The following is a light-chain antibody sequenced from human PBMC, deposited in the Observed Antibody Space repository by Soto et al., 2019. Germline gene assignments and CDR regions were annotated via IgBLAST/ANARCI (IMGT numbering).Light chain of an antibody. Sequence: QSVLTQPPSASGTPGQRVTISCSGSSSNIGSNTVNWYQQLPGAAPRLLMYSNNQRPSGVPGRFSVSKSGTSASLAISGLRSEDEADYYCAAWDDNLSGWVFGGGTKVTVL. CDR1: SSNIGSNT. CDR2: SNN. CDR3: AAWDDNLSGWV. V-gene: IGLV1-44*01. J-gene: IGLJ3*02.